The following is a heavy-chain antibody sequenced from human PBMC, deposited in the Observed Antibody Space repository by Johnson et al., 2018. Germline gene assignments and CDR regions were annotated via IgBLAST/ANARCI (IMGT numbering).Heavy chain of an antibody. Sequence: QVQLQESGPGLVKPSETLSLTCTVSGGSISSYWWSWIRQPPGKGLEYIGYVYHSGSTIYNPSLESRVTISIDTPKNQFSLKLRSVTAADTAMYYCARGGEYFQDWGQGTLVTVSS. D-gene: IGHD6-25*01. J-gene: IGHJ1*01. CDR2: VYHSGST. V-gene: IGHV4-59*01. CDR3: ARGGEYFQD. CDR1: GGSISSYW.